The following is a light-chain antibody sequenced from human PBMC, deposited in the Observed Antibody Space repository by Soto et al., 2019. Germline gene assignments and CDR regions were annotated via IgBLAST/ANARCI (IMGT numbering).Light chain of an antibody. Sequence: DIQMTQSPSSLSASVGDRVTITCRASQSISSYLNWYQQKPGKAPKLLIYAASSLQSGVPSRFSGSGSGTDFTLTISSLQPEDFAPYYCQQSYSTELTVGGGTKVEIK. CDR1: QSISSY. V-gene: IGKV1-39*01. CDR2: AAS. J-gene: IGKJ4*01. CDR3: QQSYSTELT.